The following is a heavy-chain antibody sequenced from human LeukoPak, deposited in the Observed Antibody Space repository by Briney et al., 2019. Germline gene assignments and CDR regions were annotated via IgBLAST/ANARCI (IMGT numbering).Heavy chain of an antibody. J-gene: IGHJ4*02. Sequence: ASVKVSCKASGYTFTSYGISWVRQAPGQGLEWMGWISPYNGNTNYAQKLQGRVTMTTDTSTSTAYMELRSLRSDDTAVYYCARGDYDFWSGYYTDYWGQGTLVTVSS. CDR1: GYTFTSYG. CDR2: ISPYNGNT. V-gene: IGHV1-18*01. CDR3: ARGDYDFWSGYYTDY. D-gene: IGHD3-3*01.